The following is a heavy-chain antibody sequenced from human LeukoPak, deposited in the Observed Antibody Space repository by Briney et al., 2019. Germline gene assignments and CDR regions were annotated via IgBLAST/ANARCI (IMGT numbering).Heavy chain of an antibody. J-gene: IGHJ5*02. V-gene: IGHV3-33*01. CDR3: ARDSYQDYYGRFDP. CDR2: IWDDGNNK. D-gene: IGHD3-10*01. Sequence: GGSPRLSCAASGLSFSNHGMHWVRQAPGKRLEWVAVIWDDGNNKRYANSVNGRFTISRDNSENTLYLQMNGLTAEDTAMYYCARDSYQDYYGRFDPWGQGTLVTVSS. CDR1: GLSFSNHG.